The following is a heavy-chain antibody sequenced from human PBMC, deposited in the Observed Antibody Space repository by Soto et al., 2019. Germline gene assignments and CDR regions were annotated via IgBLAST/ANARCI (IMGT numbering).Heavy chain of an antibody. Sequence: ASVKVSCKASGYTFTSYGISWVRQAPGQGLEWMGWISAYNGNTNYAQKLQGRVTMTTDTSTSTAYMELRSLRSDDTAVYYCATQVFDYGDNGAFDIWGQGTMVT. D-gene: IGHD4-17*01. J-gene: IGHJ3*02. CDR1: GYTFTSYG. CDR2: ISAYNGNT. V-gene: IGHV1-18*01. CDR3: ATQVFDYGDNGAFDI.